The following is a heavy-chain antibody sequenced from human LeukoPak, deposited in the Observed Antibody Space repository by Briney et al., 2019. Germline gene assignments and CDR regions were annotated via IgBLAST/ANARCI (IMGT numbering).Heavy chain of an antibody. V-gene: IGHV4-34*01. Sequence: GSLRLSCAASGFTFSSYWMSWIRQPPGKGLEWIGEINHSGSTNYNPSLKSRVTISVDTSKNQFSLKLSSVTAADTAVYYCARLLLGYYYYMDVWGKGTTVTISS. CDR1: GFTFSSYW. D-gene: IGHD3-16*01. CDR3: ARLLLGYYYYMDV. J-gene: IGHJ6*03. CDR2: INHSGST.